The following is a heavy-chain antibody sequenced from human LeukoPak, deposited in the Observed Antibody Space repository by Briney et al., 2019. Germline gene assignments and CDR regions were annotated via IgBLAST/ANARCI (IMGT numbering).Heavy chain of an antibody. J-gene: IGHJ4*02. Sequence: PGGSLRLSCAASGFTFSTYALHWIRQAPGKGLEWVAAITSDGSKKYYADSVKGRFTISRDNSKNTLYLQMDSLRAEDTAVYYCAREIRSRRQLVPFDYWGQGTLVTVSS. CDR3: AREIRSRRQLVPFDY. V-gene: IGHV3-30-3*01. CDR2: ITSDGSKK. CDR1: GFTFSTYA. D-gene: IGHD6-6*01.